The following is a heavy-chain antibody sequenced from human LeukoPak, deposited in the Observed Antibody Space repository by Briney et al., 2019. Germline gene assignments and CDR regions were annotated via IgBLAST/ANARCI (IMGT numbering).Heavy chain of an antibody. D-gene: IGHD1-26*01. V-gene: IGHV3-30*02. Sequence: GGSLRLSCAASGFTFSSYGIHWVRQAPGKGLEWVAFIRYDGSNKYYTDSVKGRFTISRDNSKNTLYLQMNSLRAEDTAVYYCARDSGSYYPDAFDIWGQGTMVTVSS. J-gene: IGHJ3*02. CDR1: GFTFSSYG. CDR3: ARDSGSYYPDAFDI. CDR2: IRYDGSNK.